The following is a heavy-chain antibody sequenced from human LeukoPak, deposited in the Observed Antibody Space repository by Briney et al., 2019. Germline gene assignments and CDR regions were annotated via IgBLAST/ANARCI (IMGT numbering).Heavy chain of an antibody. CDR3: ASSPQKSWSGYVDYYYMDV. CDR2: FDPEDGET. V-gene: IGHV1-24*01. D-gene: IGHD3-3*01. Sequence: ASVKVSCKVSGYTLTELSMHWVRQAPGKGLEWMGGFDPEDGETIYAQKFQGRVTMTEDTSTDTAYMELSSLRSEDTAVYYCASSPQKSWSGYVDYYYMDVWGKGTTVTVSS. J-gene: IGHJ6*03. CDR1: GYTLTELS.